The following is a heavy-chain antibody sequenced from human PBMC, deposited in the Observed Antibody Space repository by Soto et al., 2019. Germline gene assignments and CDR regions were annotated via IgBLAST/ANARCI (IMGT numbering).Heavy chain of an antibody. D-gene: IGHD3-22*01. CDR1: GFTFSSYW. V-gene: IGHV3-74*01. CDR2: INSDGSST. CDR3: AGDPTYFYDSSGYYDY. Sequence: GGSLRLSCAASGFTFSSYWMHWVRQAPGTGLVWVSRINSDGSSTSYADSVKGRFTISRDNAKNTLYLQMNSLRAEDTAVYYCAGDPTYFYDSSGYYDYWGQGTLVTVSS. J-gene: IGHJ4*02.